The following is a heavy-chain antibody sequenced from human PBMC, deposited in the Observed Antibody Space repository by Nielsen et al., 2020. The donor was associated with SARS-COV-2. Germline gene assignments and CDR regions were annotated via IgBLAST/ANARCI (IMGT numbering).Heavy chain of an antibody. V-gene: IGHV1-8*02. CDR3: ARGGSIPARPLDY. CDR1: GYTFTGYY. Sequence: ASVKVSCKASGYTFTGYYMHWVRQAPGQGLEWMGWMNPNSGNTGYAQKFQGRVTMTRNTSISTAYMELSSLRSEDTAVYYCARGGSIPARPLDYWGLGTLVTVSS. CDR2: MNPNSGNT. J-gene: IGHJ4*02. D-gene: IGHD6-6*01.